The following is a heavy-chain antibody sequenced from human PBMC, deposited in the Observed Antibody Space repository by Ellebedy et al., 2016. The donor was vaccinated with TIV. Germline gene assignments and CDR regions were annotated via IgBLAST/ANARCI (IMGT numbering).Heavy chain of an antibody. Sequence: GESLKISCAVSGFTVSSKYMIWVRQAPGKGLEWLLVTFTVGDTYYADSVKGRFTVIRDNSENTLFLHMNTLRAEDTAVYYCATDPDGVYGDTTAYWGRGTLVTVSS. J-gene: IGHJ4*02. CDR3: ATDPDGVYGDTTAY. CDR1: GFTVSSKY. CDR2: TFTVGDT. V-gene: IGHV3-53*01. D-gene: IGHD4-17*01.